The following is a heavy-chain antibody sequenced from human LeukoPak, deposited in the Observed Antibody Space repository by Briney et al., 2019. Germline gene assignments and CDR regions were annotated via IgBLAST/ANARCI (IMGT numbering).Heavy chain of an antibody. Sequence: GGSLRLSCAASGFTFSTYSMNWVRQAPEKGLEWVSSISSTSSYIYYADSVKGRFTISRDNFKNSLYLQMNNLRAEDTAVYYCAKTPVPRPGDWWYFDLWGQGTLVTVSS. CDR3: AKTPVPRPGDWWYFDL. CDR1: GFTFSTYS. V-gene: IGHV3-21*04. D-gene: IGHD3/OR15-3a*01. J-gene: IGHJ2*01. CDR2: ISSTSSYI.